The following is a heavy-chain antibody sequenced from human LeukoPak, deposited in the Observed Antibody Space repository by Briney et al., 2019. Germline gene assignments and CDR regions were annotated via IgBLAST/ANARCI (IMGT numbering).Heavy chain of an antibody. CDR3: ARLADGVTKFHD. CDR1: GFTFSSYW. D-gene: IGHD2-8*01. Sequence: LTGGSLRLSCVGSGFTFSSYWMSWVRQAPGKGLAWVATIKYGGSQTYYLASVKGRFTMSTDDAKTSIFLQMNRLRVEDTAVYYCARLADGVTKFHDWGLGTLVTVSS. V-gene: IGHV3-7*01. J-gene: IGHJ4*02. CDR2: IKYGGSQT.